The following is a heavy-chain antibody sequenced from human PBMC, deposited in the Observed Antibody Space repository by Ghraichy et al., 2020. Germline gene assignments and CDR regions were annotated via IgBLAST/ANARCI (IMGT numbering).Heavy chain of an antibody. J-gene: IGHJ5*02. CDR3: ARVEQLAYNWFDP. CDR2: IIPIFGTA. V-gene: IGHV1-69*13. CDR1: GGTFSSYA. Sequence: SVKVSCKASGGTFSSYAISWVRQAPGQGLEWMGGIIPIFGTANYAQKFQGRVTITADESTSTAYMELSSLRSEDTAVYYCARVEQLAYNWFDPWGQGTLVTVSS. D-gene: IGHD6-6*01.